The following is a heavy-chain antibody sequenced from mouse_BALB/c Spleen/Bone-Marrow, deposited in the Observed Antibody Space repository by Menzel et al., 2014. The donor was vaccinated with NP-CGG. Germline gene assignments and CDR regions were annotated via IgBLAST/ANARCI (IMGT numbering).Heavy chain of an antibody. Sequence: QVQLQQSGPGLVAPSQRLSIPCTVSGFSLTSYGVHWVRQPPGKGLEWLGIIWAGGNTNYNSALMSRLSISKDNSKSQVFLKMNSLQTDDTAMYYCARELGAWFAYWGQGTLVTVSA. CDR3: ARELGAWFAY. J-gene: IGHJ3*01. V-gene: IGHV2-9*02. D-gene: IGHD4-1*01. CDR1: GFSLTSYG. CDR2: IWAGGNT.